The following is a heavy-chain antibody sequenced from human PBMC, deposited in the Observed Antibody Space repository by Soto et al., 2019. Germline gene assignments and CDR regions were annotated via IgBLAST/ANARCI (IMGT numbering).Heavy chain of an antibody. J-gene: IGHJ3*02. D-gene: IGHD2-15*01. CDR1: GGSFSGYY. CDR2: INHSGST. CDR3: ARGYCSGGSCYPNAFDI. Sequence: QVQLQQWGAGLLKPSETLSLTCAVYGGSFSGYYWSWIRQPPGKGLEWLGEINHSGSTNYNPSLKARVTISVDTSKNEFSLKLSSVTAADTAVYYCARGYCSGGSCYPNAFDIWGQGTMVTVSS. V-gene: IGHV4-34*01.